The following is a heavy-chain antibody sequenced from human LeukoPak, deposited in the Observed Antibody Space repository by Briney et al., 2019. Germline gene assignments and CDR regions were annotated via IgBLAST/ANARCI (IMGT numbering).Heavy chain of an antibody. D-gene: IGHD1-1*01. V-gene: IGHV3-23*01. CDR1: GFTFDKVA. J-gene: IGHJ3*01. Sequence: PGGSLRLSCAASGFTFDKVAMSWVRQAPGKGLQWVSTITSGADTYYADSVKGRFSISRDNSRNTVSVQMHSLRADDTAVYFCAKGDNFGRVADAFDSWGQGTMVTVSS. CDR2: ITSGADT. CDR3: AKGDNFGRVADAFDS.